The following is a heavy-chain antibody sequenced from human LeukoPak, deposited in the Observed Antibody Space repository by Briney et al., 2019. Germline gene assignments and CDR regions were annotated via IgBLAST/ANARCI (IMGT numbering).Heavy chain of an antibody. V-gene: IGHV3-15*01. CDR3: TTEDGSYGVIDY. D-gene: IGHD1-26*01. J-gene: IGHJ4*02. CDR2: IKSKTDGGTT. Sequence: GGSLRLSCAASGFTFSNAWMSWVRQAPGKGLEWVGRIKSKTDGGTTDYAAPVKGRFTISRDDSKNTPYLQMNSLKTEDTAVYYCTTEDGSYGVIDYWGQGTLVTVSS. CDR1: GFTFSNAW.